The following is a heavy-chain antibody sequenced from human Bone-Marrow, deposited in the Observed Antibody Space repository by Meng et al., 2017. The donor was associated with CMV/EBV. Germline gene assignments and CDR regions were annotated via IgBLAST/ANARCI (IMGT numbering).Heavy chain of an antibody. CDR2: INPNSGGT. D-gene: IGHD1-7*01. CDR1: GYTFTGYY. J-gene: IGHJ1*01. V-gene: IGHV1-2*02. CDR3: ARISTGTRGRAEYFQH. Sequence: ASVKVSCKASGYTFTGYYMHWVRQAPGQGLEWMGWINPNSGGTNYAQKFQGRVTMTRDTSISTAYMELSRLRSDDTAVYYCARISTGTRGRAEYFQHWGQGTRVTVSS.